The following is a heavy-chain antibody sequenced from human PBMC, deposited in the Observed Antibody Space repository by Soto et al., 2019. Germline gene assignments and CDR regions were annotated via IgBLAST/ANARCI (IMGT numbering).Heavy chain of an antibody. Sequence: QVQLAQSGAEVKEPRASVKVSCKTSGYTFTNHFIHWARQAPGQRPIWMGCITTANGDTKYSQRFQGRLTFGRDTSATSAFMELNSLRSDDTAVYYCARDSINNWCGSWTWGQGTLVTVSS. CDR2: ITTANGDT. J-gene: IGHJ5*02. D-gene: IGHD1-1*01. V-gene: IGHV1-3*04. CDR1: GYTFTNHF. CDR3: ARDSINNWCGSWT.